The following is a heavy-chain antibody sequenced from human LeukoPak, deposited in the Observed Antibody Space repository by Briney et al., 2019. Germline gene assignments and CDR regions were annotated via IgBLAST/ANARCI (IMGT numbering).Heavy chain of an antibody. Sequence: ASVKVSCTASGYTFTSYGISWVRQAPGQGLEWMGWISAYNGNTNYAQKLQGRVTMTTDTSTSTAYMELRSLRSDDTAVYYCARGGYCSGGSCYIPTYFDYWGQGTLVTVSS. J-gene: IGHJ4*02. CDR2: ISAYNGNT. D-gene: IGHD2-15*01. CDR1: GYTFTSYG. V-gene: IGHV1-18*01. CDR3: ARGGYCSGGSCYIPTYFDY.